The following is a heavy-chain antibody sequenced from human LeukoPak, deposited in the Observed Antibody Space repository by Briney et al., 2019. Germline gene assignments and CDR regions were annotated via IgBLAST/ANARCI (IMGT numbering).Heavy chain of an antibody. V-gene: IGHV3-23*01. J-gene: IGHJ3*02. Sequence: GGSLRLSCAASGFSFDNYAMTWVRQAPGKGLEWVSSLSGTGGGTWYAGSVEGRFTISRDNSKNTVYLQMNSLRVEDTAIYYCAKDRTPYSRSGGYYLGAFDIWGHGTLLTVSS. CDR1: GFSFDNYA. CDR2: LSGTGGGT. D-gene: IGHD3-10*01. CDR3: AKDRTPYSRSGGYYLGAFDI.